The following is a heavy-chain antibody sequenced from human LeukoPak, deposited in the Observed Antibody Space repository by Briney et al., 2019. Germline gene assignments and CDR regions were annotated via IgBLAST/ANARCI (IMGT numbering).Heavy chain of an antibody. V-gene: IGHV4-39*01. J-gene: IGHJ4*02. CDR3: ASVMLGIVGATIGYFDY. Sequence: PSETLSLTCTVSGGSISSSSYYWGWIGQPPGKGLEWIGSIYYSGSTYYNPSLKSRVTISVDTSKNQFSLKLSSVTAADTAVYYCASVMLGIVGATIGYFDYWGQGTLVTVSS. CDR2: IYYSGST. CDR1: GGSISSSSYY. D-gene: IGHD1-26*01.